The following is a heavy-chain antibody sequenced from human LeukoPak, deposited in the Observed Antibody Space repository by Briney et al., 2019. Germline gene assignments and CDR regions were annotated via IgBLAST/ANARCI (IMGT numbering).Heavy chain of an antibody. V-gene: IGHV4-34*01. J-gene: IGHJ5*02. CDR3: ARAGYNKRNWFDP. Sequence: SETLSLTCAVYGGSFSGYYWSWIRQPPGKGLEWIGEINHSGSTNYNPSLKSRVTISVDTSKNQFSLKLSYVTAADTAVHYCARAGYNKRNWFDPWGQGTLVTVSS. D-gene: IGHD5-24*01. CDR2: INHSGST. CDR1: GGSFSGYY.